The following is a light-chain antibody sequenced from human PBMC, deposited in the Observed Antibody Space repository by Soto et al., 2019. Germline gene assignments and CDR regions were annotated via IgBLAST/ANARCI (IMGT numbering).Light chain of an antibody. CDR3: QQYRSYSWT. CDR2: QAS. V-gene: IGKV1-5*03. Sequence: DIQMTQSPSTLSASVGDRVSIACRASQSIDSWLAWYQQKPGRAPKLLIYQASSLESGVPSRFSGSGSGTEFTLTISSLQPDDFATYYCQQYRSYSWTFGPGSKVEIK. J-gene: IGKJ1*01. CDR1: QSIDSW.